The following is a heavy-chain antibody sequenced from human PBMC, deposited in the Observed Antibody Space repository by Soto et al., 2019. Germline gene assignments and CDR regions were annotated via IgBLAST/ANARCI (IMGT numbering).Heavy chain of an antibody. CDR1: GGTFSSYA. CDR3: ARAGYYDILTGYYSPYYCGMDV. CDR2: IIPIFGTA. Sequence: GASVKVSCKASGGTFSSYAISWVRQAPGQGLEWMGGIIPIFGTANYAQKFQGRVTITADESTSTAYMELSSLRSEDTAVYYCARAGYYDILTGYYSPYYCGMDVWGQGTTVTVSS. J-gene: IGHJ6*02. D-gene: IGHD3-9*01. V-gene: IGHV1-69*13.